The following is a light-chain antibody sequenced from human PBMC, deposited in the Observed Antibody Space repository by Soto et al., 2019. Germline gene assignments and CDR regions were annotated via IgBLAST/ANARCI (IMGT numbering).Light chain of an antibody. V-gene: IGLV2-14*01. Sequence: QSALTQPASVSGSPGQTISISCTGTSSDVGSYDYVSWYQQHPGKAPQLMIYEVSARPSGISNRFSGSKSGNTASLTISRLQAADEADYSCCSYAPGSHLCGSGTNVT. CDR3: CSYAPGSHL. J-gene: IGLJ1*01. CDR2: EVS. CDR1: SSDVGSYDY.